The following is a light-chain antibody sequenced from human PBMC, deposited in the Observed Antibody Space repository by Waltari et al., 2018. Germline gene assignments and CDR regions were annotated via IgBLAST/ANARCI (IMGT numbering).Light chain of an antibody. CDR1: SSEVGVHNY. V-gene: IGLV2-14*03. J-gene: IGLJ3*02. Sequence: QSALTQPASVSGSPGQSITISCTGTSSEVGVHNYFSWYQQHPGKAPKLMIYAVNKWPSGVSDRFSGSRSGNTASLTISGLQAEDEADYYCSSYTTSNTWVFGGGTKLTVL. CDR3: SSYTTSNTWV. CDR2: AVN.